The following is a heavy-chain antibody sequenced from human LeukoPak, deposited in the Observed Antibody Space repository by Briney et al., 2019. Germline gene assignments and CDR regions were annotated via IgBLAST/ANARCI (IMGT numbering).Heavy chain of an antibody. CDR1: GVTFSNAW. V-gene: IGHV3-15*01. D-gene: IGHD6-19*01. CDR3: AKSSSGWYGGFDY. Sequence: PGGSLRLSCAASGVTFSNAWMSWVRQAPGKGLEWVGRIKSKTDGGTTDYAAPVKGRFTISRDDSKNTLYLQMNSPRAEDTAVYYCAKSSSGWYGGFDYWGQGTLVTVSS. J-gene: IGHJ4*02. CDR2: IKSKTDGGTT.